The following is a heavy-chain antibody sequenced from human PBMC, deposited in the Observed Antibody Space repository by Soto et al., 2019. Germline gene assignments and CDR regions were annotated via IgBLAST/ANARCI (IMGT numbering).Heavy chain of an antibody. CDR2: FDPEDGET. CDR3: ATVTYYYDSSGYYHWYFDL. J-gene: IGHJ2*01. Sequence: QVQLVQSGAEVKKPGASVKVSCKVSGYTLTELSMHWVRQAPGKGLEWMGGFDPEDGETIYAQKFQGRVTMTEDTSTDTAYMELSSLRSEDTAVYYCATVTYYYDSSGYYHWYFDLWGRGTLVTVSS. V-gene: IGHV1-24*01. D-gene: IGHD3-22*01. CDR1: GYTLTELS.